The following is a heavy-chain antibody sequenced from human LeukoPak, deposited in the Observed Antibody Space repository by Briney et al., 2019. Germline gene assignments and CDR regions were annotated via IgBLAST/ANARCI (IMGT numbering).Heavy chain of an antibody. CDR1: GGSISSSNW. V-gene: IGHV4-4*02. D-gene: IGHD6-19*01. CDR2: INHSGST. CDR3: ARPRRYSSGWLRRRDEYYFDY. Sequence: SGTLSLTCAVSGGSISSSNWWSWVRQPPGKGLEWIGEINHSGSTNYNPSLKSRVTISVDTSKNQFSLKLSSVTAADTAVYYCARPRRYSSGWLRRRDEYYFDYWGQGTLVTVSS. J-gene: IGHJ4*02.